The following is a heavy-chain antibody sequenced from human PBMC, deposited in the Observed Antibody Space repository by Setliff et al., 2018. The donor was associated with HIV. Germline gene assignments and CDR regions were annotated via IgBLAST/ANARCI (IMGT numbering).Heavy chain of an antibody. Sequence: KTSETLSLTCTVSGGSISSSGYYWGWIRQPPGKGLEWIGSIYFSGSTYYNPSLKSRVTISVDTSKNQFSLKLSSVTAADTAVYYCARVMVASTRWFDPWGQGTLVTVSS. CDR1: GGSISSSGYY. V-gene: IGHV4-39*07. D-gene: IGHD5-12*01. CDR2: IYFSGST. J-gene: IGHJ5*02. CDR3: ARVMVASTRWFDP.